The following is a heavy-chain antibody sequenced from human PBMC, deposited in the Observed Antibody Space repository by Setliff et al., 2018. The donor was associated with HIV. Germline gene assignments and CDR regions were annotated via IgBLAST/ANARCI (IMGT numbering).Heavy chain of an antibody. CDR2: INAGYGNT. CDR1: GYIFTSYA. D-gene: IGHD4-17*01. J-gene: IGHJ4*02. V-gene: IGHV1-3*01. CDR3: ARSPGDYLFDY. Sequence: GASVKVSCKASGYIFTSYAIHWVRQAPGQSLEWMGWINAGYGNTKYSQKFQGRVTITRDASASTAYMELSSLRSEDTAVYYCARSPGDYLFDYWGQGTLVTVSS.